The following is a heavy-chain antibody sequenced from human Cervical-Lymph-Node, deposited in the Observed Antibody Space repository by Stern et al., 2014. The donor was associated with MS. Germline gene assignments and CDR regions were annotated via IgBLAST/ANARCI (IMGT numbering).Heavy chain of an antibody. CDR1: GGSFMGYH. CDR3: ARGRGKRVFDY. Sequence: QVQLQQWGAGLLKPSETLSLTCAVSGGSFMGYHWSWIRQSPGQGLEWIGDVNPSGSTNYNPALKSRVSMSVETSKTQFSLNLSSVTAADTAVYYCARGRGKRVFDYWGQGTLVTVSS. D-gene: IGHD3-16*01. CDR2: VNPSGST. V-gene: IGHV4-34*01. J-gene: IGHJ4*02.